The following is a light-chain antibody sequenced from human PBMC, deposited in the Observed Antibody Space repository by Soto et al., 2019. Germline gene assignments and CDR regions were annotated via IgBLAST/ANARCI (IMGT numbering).Light chain of an antibody. CDR1: SSDVGAYNF. J-gene: IGLJ1*01. V-gene: IGLV2-14*03. CDR3: SSYTSSSTHV. Sequence: QSALTQPASVSGSRGQSITISCTVTSSDVGAYNFVSWYQQHPGKLPKLMIFDVSRRPSGVSDRFSGSKSGNTASLTISGLQSEDEGDYYCSSYTSSSTHVFGSGTKVTVL. CDR2: DVS.